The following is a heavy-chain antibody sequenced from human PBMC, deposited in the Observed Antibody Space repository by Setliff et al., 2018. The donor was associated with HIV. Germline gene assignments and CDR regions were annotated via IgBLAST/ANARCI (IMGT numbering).Heavy chain of an antibody. V-gene: IGHV3-30*02. Sequence: GGSLRLSCAASGFTFSDYYMSWLRQAPGKGLEWVASIRSDGSNKYYADSVTGRFTISRDDSKNTLYLQMNSLRAEDTAVYYCAKDKGQKYADYWGQGTMVTVSS. CDR2: IRSDGSNK. J-gene: IGHJ4*02. D-gene: IGHD3-10*01. CDR1: GFTFSDYY. CDR3: AKDKGQKYADY.